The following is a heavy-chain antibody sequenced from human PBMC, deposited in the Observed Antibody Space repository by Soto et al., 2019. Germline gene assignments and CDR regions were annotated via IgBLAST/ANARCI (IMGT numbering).Heavy chain of an antibody. D-gene: IGHD3-10*01. J-gene: IGHJ5*02. CDR1: GGSISSGGYY. Sequence: SETLSLTCTVSGGSISSGGYYWSWIRQHPGKGLEWIGYIYYSGSTYYNPSLKSRVTISVDTSKNQFSLKLSSVTAADTAVYYCAREEYYYGSGSITTWFDPWGQGTLVTVSS. CDR2: IYYSGST. CDR3: AREEYYYGSGSITTWFDP. V-gene: IGHV4-31*03.